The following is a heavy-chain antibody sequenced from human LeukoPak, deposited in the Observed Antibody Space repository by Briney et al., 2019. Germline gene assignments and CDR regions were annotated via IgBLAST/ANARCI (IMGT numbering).Heavy chain of an antibody. CDR3: SRLTKKGVGVHQDY. Sequence: PSETLSLTCTVSGVSINSYYWSWIRQPPGKGLEWIGYLYYSGSTNYNPSLKSRVTISIDTSKNQFSLKLSSVTAADTAFYYCSRLTKKGVGVHQDYWGQGTLVTVSS. J-gene: IGHJ4*02. D-gene: IGHD1/OR15-1a*01. V-gene: IGHV4-59*01. CDR1: GVSINSYY. CDR2: LYYSGST.